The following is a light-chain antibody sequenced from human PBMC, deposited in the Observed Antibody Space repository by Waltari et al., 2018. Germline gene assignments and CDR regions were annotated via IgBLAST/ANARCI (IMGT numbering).Light chain of an antibody. Sequence: QSALAQPASVSGSPGQSIAISCTGTTSDIGNYTYVSCYQQHPGKAPKLMLYEVSDRPSGVSRRFSGSKSGNKATLTISGLQADDEADYYCSSYTNRATLRVFGTGTKVTVL. CDR1: TSDIGNYTY. V-gene: IGLV2-14*01. J-gene: IGLJ1*01. CDR3: SSYTNRATLRV. CDR2: EVS.